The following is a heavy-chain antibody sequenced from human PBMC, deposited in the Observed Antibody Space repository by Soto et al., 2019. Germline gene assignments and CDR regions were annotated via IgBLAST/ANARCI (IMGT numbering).Heavy chain of an antibody. D-gene: IGHD5-12*01. J-gene: IGHJ4*02. CDR2: IYPGDSNT. Sequence: GESLKLSCQGSGYSFTSYWIAWVRQMPGKGLEWMGIIYPGDSNTRYSPSFQGQVTISVDKSIRTAYLQWSSLKASDTAMYYCARPGIVATIGYWGQGTQVTVSS. V-gene: IGHV5-51*01. CDR1: GYSFTSYW. CDR3: ARPGIVATIGY.